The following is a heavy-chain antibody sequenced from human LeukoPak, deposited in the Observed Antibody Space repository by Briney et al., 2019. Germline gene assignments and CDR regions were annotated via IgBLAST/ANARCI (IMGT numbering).Heavy chain of an antibody. D-gene: IGHD4-17*01. J-gene: IGHJ6*02. CDR1: GYTFTGYY. V-gene: IGHV1-2*02. Sequence: ASVKVSCKASGYTFTGYYMHWARQAPGQGLEWMGWINPNSGGTNYAQKFQGRVTMTRDTSISTAYMELSRLRSDDTAVYYCARVTDDYGDYYYGMDVWGQGTTVTVSS. CDR2: INPNSGGT. CDR3: ARVTDDYGDYYYGMDV.